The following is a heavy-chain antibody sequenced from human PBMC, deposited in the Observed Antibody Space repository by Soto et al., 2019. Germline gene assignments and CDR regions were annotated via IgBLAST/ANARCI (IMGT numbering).Heavy chain of an antibody. J-gene: IGHJ4*02. Sequence: EVQLVESGGGLVQPGGSLRLSCAASGFTFSRYSMNWVRQAPGKGLEWVSYISSSSNSIYYADSVKGRFTISRDNAKNSLHLQMNSLRAEDTAVYYYASPVECSTTSCIGWGQGTLVTVSS. V-gene: IGHV3-48*01. CDR3: ASPVECSTTSCIG. D-gene: IGHD2-2*01. CDR2: ISSSSNSI. CDR1: GFTFSRYS.